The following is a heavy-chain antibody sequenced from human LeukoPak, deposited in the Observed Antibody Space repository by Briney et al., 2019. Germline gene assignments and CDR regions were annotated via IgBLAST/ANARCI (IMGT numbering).Heavy chain of an antibody. D-gene: IGHD3-22*01. V-gene: IGHV4-38-2*02. CDR3: ARPLYYYDSSGYEACAFDI. CDR2: IYQSGST. J-gene: IGHJ3*02. Sequence: SETLSLTCTVSGYSISSGYYWGWIRQPPGKGLEWIGSIYQSGSTYYRPSLKSRVTISVDTSKNPFSLNLSSVTAADTAVYYCARPLYYYDSSGYEACAFDIWGQGTMVTVSS. CDR1: GYSISSGYY.